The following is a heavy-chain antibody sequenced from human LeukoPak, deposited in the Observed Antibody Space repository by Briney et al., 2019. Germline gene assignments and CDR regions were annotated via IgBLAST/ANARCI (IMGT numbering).Heavy chain of an antibody. Sequence: GGSLRLSCAASGFTFSSYGMHWVRQAPGKGLEWVAVISYDGSNKYYADSVKGRFTISRDNSKNTLYLQMNSLRAEDTAVYYCAKPGDFRAFDIWGQGTMVTVSS. CDR1: GFTFSSYG. V-gene: IGHV3-30*18. J-gene: IGHJ3*02. CDR2: ISYDGSNK. CDR3: AKPGDFRAFDI. D-gene: IGHD2-21*02.